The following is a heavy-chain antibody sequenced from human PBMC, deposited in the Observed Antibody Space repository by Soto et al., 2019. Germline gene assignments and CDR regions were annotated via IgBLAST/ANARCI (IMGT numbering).Heavy chain of an antibody. Sequence: EVQLVESGGGLVQPGGSLILSGTASGFTFSTYHMNWVRQAPGKGLEWVSYIQSGGSRIYYADSVKGRFTISRENAKNSLYLQMNSLRAEDTAVYYCARDGSTVTTNYHYAMDVWGQGTTVTVSS. CDR3: ARDGSTVTTNYHYAMDV. CDR1: GFTFSTYH. J-gene: IGHJ6*02. CDR2: IQSGGSRI. V-gene: IGHV3-48*03. D-gene: IGHD4-17*01.